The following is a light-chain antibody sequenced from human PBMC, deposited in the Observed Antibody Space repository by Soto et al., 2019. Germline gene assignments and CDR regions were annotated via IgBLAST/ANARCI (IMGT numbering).Light chain of an antibody. J-gene: IGKJ1*01. Sequence: ERVMTQSPATLSVSPGERVTLSCRASQNISSNLAWFQQKPGQAPRLLIYGASTRATGIPARFSGSGSGTEFTLTISSLQSEDFAVYYCQQYHNWWTFGQGTKVEIK. V-gene: IGKV3-15*01. CDR3: QQYHNWWT. CDR2: GAS. CDR1: QNISSN.